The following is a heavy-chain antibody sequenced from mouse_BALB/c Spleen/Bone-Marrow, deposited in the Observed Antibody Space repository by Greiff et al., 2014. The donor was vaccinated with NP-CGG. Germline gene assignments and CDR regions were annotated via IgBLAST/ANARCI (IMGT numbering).Heavy chain of an antibody. Sequence: VQLQQSGPELARPGESVKISCKGSGYTFTDYAMHWVKQSHAKSLEWIGVITTYSANAKYNQKFEGKATMTVDKSSSTAYLELARLTSEDSDIYYCARGGTGPFPYWGQGTLVTVSA. V-gene: IGHV1-67*01. J-gene: IGHJ3*01. CDR2: ITTYSANA. CDR3: ARGGTGPFPY. D-gene: IGHD3-3*01. CDR1: GYTFTDYA.